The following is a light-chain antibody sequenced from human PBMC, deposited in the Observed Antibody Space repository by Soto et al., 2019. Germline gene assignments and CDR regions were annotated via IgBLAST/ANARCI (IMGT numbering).Light chain of an antibody. CDR2: DAS. V-gene: IGKV1-5*01. J-gene: IGKJ3*01. CDR1: HIISKW. CDR3: QQYNSYSPFT. Sequence: DIQMTQSPSTLSASVGDRVTISCRASHIISKWLAWYQQKPGKAPKLLIYDASTLESGVPSRFSGSGSGTEFSLTISSLQHDDFATYYCQQYNSYSPFTFGLGTKVEIK.